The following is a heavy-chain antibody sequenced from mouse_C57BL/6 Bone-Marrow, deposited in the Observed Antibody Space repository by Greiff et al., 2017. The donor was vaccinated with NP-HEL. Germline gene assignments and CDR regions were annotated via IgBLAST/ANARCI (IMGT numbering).Heavy chain of an antibody. CDR1: GFTFSSYG. J-gene: IGHJ1*03. CDR2: ISSGGSYT. V-gene: IGHV5-6*01. Sequence: EVKVVESGGDLVKPGGSLKLSCAASGFTFSSYGMSWVRQTPDKRLEWVATISSGGSYTYYPDSVKGRFTISRDNAKNTLYLQMSSLKSEDTAMYYCARHRARYFDVWGTGTTVTVSS. CDR3: ARHRARYFDV.